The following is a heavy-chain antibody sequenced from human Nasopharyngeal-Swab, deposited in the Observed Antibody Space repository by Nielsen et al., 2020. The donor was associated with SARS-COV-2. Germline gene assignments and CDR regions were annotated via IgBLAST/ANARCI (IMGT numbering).Heavy chain of an antibody. V-gene: IGHV3-30*18. CDR1: GFTFSSYG. CDR3: AKANSPAYSSSSPYYYGMDV. CDR2: ISYDGSNK. D-gene: IGHD6-6*01. Sequence: LKISCAASGFTFSSYGMHWVRQAPGKGLEWVAVISYDGSNKYYADSVKGRFTISRDNSKNTLYLQMNSLRAEDTAVYYCAKANSPAYSSSSPYYYGMDVWGQGTTVTVSS. J-gene: IGHJ6*02.